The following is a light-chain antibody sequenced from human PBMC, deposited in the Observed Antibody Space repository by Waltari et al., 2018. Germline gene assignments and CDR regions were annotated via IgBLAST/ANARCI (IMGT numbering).Light chain of an antibody. CDR2: WGS. V-gene: IGKV2-28*01. CDR3: MQALQTLLT. CDR1: QSLPHSNGYNY. Sequence: DIVMTQSPLSLPVTPGEPASISCRSTQSLPHSNGYNYLDWYVQKPGQSPQLLIYWGSNRASGVPDRFSGSGSGTDFRLKISRVEAEDVGVYYCMQALQTLLTFGGGTKVEIK. J-gene: IGKJ4*01.